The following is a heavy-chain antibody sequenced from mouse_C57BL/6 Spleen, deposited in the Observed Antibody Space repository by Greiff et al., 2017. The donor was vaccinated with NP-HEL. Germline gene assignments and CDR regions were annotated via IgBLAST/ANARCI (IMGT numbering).Heavy chain of an antibody. D-gene: IGHD1-2*01. V-gene: IGHV1-66*01. CDR3: AREGNPTAPYAMDY. Sequence: QVQLQQSGPELVKPGASVKISCKASGYSFTSYYIHWVKQRPGQGLEWIGWIYPGSGNTKYNEKFKGKATLTADTSSSTAYMQLSSLTSEDSAVYYCAREGNPTAPYAMDYWGQGTSVTVSS. CDR1: GYSFTSYY. CDR2: IYPGSGNT. J-gene: IGHJ4*01.